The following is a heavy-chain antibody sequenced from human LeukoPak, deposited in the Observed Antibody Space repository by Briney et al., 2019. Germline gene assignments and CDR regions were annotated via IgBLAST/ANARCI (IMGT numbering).Heavy chain of an antibody. Sequence: SETLSLTCAVSGGSISSGGYYWSWIRQPPGKGLEWIGEINHSGSTNYNPSLKSRVTISVDTSKNQFSLKLSSVTAADTAVYYCARTLDYYDSSGYTFDYWGQGTLVTVSS. CDR3: ARTLDYYDSSGYTFDY. V-gene: IGHV4-34*01. D-gene: IGHD3-22*01. CDR1: GGSISSGGYY. J-gene: IGHJ4*02. CDR2: INHSGST.